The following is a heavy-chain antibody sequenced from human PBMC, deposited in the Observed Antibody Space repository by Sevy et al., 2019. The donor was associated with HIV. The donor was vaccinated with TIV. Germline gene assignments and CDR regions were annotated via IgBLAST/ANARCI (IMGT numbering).Heavy chain of an antibody. J-gene: IGHJ6*02. D-gene: IGHD6-19*01. CDR1: GFTFGDYA. CDR2: IRSKAYGGTT. Sequence: GGSLRLSCTASGFTFGDYAMSWFRQAPGKGLEWVGFIRSKAYGGTTEYAASVKGRFTISRDDSKSIAYLQMNSLKTEDTAVYYCTRDSSGGYGARYYYYGMDVWGQGTTVTVSS. CDR3: TRDSSGGYGARYYYYGMDV. V-gene: IGHV3-49*03.